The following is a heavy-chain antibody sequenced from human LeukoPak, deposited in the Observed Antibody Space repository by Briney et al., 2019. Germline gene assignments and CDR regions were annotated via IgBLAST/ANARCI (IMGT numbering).Heavy chain of an antibody. CDR2: IYTTGTT. CDR3: GRQGYIGAHYFLHF. Sequence: SETLSLTCTVSSGSINSYYWGWVRQPPGKGLEWIGRIYTTGTTQYNPSLKSRVTMSIDTSTNQFSLNLKSMTAADTAVYYCGRQGYIGAHYFLHFWSQGTLVAVS. CDR1: SGSINSYY. J-gene: IGHJ4*02. D-gene: IGHD2-15*01. V-gene: IGHV4-4*07.